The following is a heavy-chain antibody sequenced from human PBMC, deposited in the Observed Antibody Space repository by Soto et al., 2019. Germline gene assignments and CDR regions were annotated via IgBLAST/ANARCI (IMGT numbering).Heavy chain of an antibody. CDR3: AKEGNIGSSSWYSFDY. D-gene: IGHD6-13*01. CDR1: GFTFRSNG. V-gene: IGHV3-33*06. Sequence: QVQLVESGGGVVQPGRSLRLSCAASGFTFRSNGMHWVRQAPGKGLEWVATIWYDSSNKYYADSVKGRFTISRDNSKNTLYLNMNNLRAEDTGIYYCAKEGNIGSSSWYSFDYWGQGTLVTVSS. J-gene: IGHJ4*02. CDR2: IWYDSSNK.